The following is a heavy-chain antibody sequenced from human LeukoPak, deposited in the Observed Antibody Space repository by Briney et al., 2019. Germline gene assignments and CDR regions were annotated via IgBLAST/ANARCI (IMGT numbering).Heavy chain of an antibody. J-gene: IGHJ4*02. Sequence: GGSLRPSCAASGFTFSSYAMHWVRQAPGKGLEWVAVISYDGSNKYYADSVKGRFTVSRDNSKTTLYLQMNSLRADDTAVYYCAKGGPTGSNYFDFWGQGTLVTVSS. V-gene: IGHV3-30-3*01. CDR3: AKGGPTGSNYFDF. CDR2: ISYDGSNK. D-gene: IGHD1-26*01. CDR1: GFTFSSYA.